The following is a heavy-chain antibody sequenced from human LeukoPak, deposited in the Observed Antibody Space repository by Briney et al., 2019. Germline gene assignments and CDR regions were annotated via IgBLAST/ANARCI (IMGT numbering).Heavy chain of an antibody. D-gene: IGHD6-13*01. CDR3: ARGGAAAGQYYYYYYGMDV. Sequence: GASVKVSCKASGGTFSSYAISWVRQAPGQGLEWMGRIIPILGIANYAQKFQGRVTITADKSTSTAYMELSSLRAEDTAVYYCARGGAAAGQYYYYYYGMDVWGQGTTVTVSS. J-gene: IGHJ6*02. V-gene: IGHV1-69*04. CDR2: IIPILGIA. CDR1: GGTFSSYA.